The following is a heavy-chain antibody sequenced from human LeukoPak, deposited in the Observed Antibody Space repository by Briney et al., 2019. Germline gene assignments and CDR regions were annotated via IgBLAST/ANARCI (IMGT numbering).Heavy chain of an antibody. Sequence: KTSETLSLTCGVYGGSFSGYYWSWIRQPPGKGLEWIGEINPRGSTNYNPSLKSRVTLSADTSKNQFSLTLNSVTAADTAVYYCARGRLGYYFDYWGQGTLVTVSS. D-gene: IGHD6-13*01. CDR3: ARGRLGYYFDY. V-gene: IGHV4-34*01. CDR2: INPRGST. J-gene: IGHJ4*02. CDR1: GGSFSGYY.